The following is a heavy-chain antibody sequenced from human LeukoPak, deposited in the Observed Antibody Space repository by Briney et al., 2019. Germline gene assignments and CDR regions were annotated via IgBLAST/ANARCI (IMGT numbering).Heavy chain of an antibody. CDR1: GASISSYF. D-gene: IGHD3-3*01. CDR2: IYYNGDT. J-gene: IGHJ6*02. V-gene: IGHV4-59*08. Sequence: SETLSLTCTVSGASISSYFWSWIRQSPGKGLEWIGYIYYNGDTSYNPSLKSRVTTSVDTSKNQFSLKLWSVTAADTAVYYCARGPQFWSGYYYYYYGMDVWGQGTTVTVSS. CDR3: ARGPQFWSGYYYYYYGMDV.